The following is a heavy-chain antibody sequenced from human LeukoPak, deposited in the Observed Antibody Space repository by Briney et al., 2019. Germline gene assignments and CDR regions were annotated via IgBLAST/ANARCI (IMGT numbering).Heavy chain of an antibody. CDR3: ARYNSLTAFEI. CDR1: ADSIISYY. J-gene: IGHJ3*02. V-gene: IGHV4-59*08. CDR2: IYYSGST. D-gene: IGHD1-14*01. Sequence: SETLSLTCSVSADSIISYYWSWIRQPPGKGLEWIGYIYYSGSTKYNPSLKSRVTISLDTSKNQFSLRLSSVTAADTAVYYCARYNSLTAFEIWGQGTTGTVSS.